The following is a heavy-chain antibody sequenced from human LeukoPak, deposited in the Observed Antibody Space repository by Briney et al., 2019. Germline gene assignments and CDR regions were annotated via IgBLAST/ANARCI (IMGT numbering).Heavy chain of an antibody. CDR2: ISSSSSYI. Sequence: GGSLRLSCAASGFTFSSYSMNWVRQAPGKGLEWVSSISSSSSYIYYADSVKGRFTISRDNAKNSLYLQMNSLRAEDTAVYYCARDFSQLGLCGMDVWGQGTTVTVSS. V-gene: IGHV3-21*01. CDR1: GFTFSSYS. CDR3: ARDFSQLGLCGMDV. D-gene: IGHD6-6*01. J-gene: IGHJ6*02.